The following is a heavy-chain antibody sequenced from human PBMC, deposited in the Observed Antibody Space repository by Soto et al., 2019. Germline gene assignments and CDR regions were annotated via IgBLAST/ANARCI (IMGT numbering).Heavy chain of an antibody. CDR2: ISYDVSNK. CDR1: GFTFRSYA. J-gene: IGHJ4*02. D-gene: IGHD2-21*01. Sequence: QVQLVESAGGVVQPGRSLRLYCAASGFTFRSYAMHLVRHAPSKELERVAVISYDVSNKYYADSVKGRLTIYRDNAKNKLYLEKNREIAGNMAVDFCVKVFQAIDQCFDYSDKGTLVTVTS. CDR3: VKVFQAIDQCFDY. V-gene: IGHV3-30*18.